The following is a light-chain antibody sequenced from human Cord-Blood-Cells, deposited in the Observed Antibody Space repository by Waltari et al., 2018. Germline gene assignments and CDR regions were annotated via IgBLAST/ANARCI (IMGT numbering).Light chain of an antibody. J-gene: IGKJ4*01. V-gene: IGKV3-20*01. CDR2: GAS. CDR1: QSVSSSY. Sequence: EIVLTQSPGTLSLSPGERATLSCRANQSVSSSYLAWYQQKPGQAPRPLIYGASSRATGIPDRFSGRGSGTDFTLTISRLEPEDFAVYYCQQYGSSPLTFGGGTKVEIK. CDR3: QQYGSSPLT.